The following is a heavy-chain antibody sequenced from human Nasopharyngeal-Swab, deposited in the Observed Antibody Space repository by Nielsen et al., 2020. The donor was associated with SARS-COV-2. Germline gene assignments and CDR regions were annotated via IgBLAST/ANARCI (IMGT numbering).Heavy chain of an antibody. V-gene: IGHV5-10-1*01. CDR2: IDPSDSYT. J-gene: IGHJ5*02. CDR3: ASRVYGSGEEFDP. Sequence: VRQMPGKGLEWMGRIDPSDSYTNYSPSFQGHVTFSADKSISTAYLQWSSLKASDTAMYYCASRVYGSGEEFDPWGQGTLVTVSS. D-gene: IGHD3-10*01.